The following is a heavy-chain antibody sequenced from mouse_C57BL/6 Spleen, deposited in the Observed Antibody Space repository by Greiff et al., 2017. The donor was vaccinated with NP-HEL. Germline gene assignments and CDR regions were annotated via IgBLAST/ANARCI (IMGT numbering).Heavy chain of an antibody. V-gene: IGHV1-18*01. J-gene: IGHJ3*01. CDR3: ARSGYYGNPFAY. Sequence: VQLQQSGPELVKPGASVKIPCKASGYTFTDYNMDWVKQSHGKSLEWIGDINPNNGGTIYNQKFKGKATLTVDKSSSTAYMELRSLTSEDTAVYYCARSGYYGNPFAYWGQGTLVTVSA. CDR1: GYTFTDYN. D-gene: IGHD1-1*01. CDR2: INPNNGGT.